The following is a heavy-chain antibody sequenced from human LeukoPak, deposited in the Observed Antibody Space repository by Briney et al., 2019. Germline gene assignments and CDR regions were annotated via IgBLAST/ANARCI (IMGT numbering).Heavy chain of an antibody. CDR3: AKSYCSGGSCYSITHFDY. V-gene: IGHV3-23*01. D-gene: IGHD2-15*01. CDR1: GFTFSDYY. CDR2: ISGSGAST. Sequence: GGSLRLSCAASGFTFSDYYMSWIRQAPGKGLEWVSAISGSGASTYYADSVKGRFTISRDNSKNTLYLQMNSLRAEDTAIYYCAKSYCSGGSCYSITHFDYWGQGTLVTVSS. J-gene: IGHJ4*02.